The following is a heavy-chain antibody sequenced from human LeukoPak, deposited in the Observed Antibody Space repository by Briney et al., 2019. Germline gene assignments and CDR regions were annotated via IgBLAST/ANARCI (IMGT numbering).Heavy chain of an antibody. J-gene: IGHJ4*02. CDR2: IIPIFGTA. Sequence: SVKVSCKASGGPFSNYAISWARQAPGQGLEWMGGIIPIFGTANYAQKFQGRVTITADESTSTAYMELSSLRSEDTAMYYCATTPGKLWFGELSRWGQGTLVTVSS. CDR1: GGPFSNYA. V-gene: IGHV1-69*13. D-gene: IGHD3-10*01. CDR3: ATTPGKLWFGELSR.